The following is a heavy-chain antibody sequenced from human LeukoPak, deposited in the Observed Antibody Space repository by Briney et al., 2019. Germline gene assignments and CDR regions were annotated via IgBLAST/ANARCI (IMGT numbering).Heavy chain of an antibody. CDR3: ARAAQRYYYDSSGYYHFDY. V-gene: IGHV4-61*02. Sequence: SETLSLTCTVSGGSISSGSYYWSWIRQPAGKGLEWIGRIYTSGSTNYNPSLKSRVTISVDTSKNQFSLKLSSVTAADTAVYYCARAAQRYYYDSSGYYHFDYWGQGTLVTVSS. D-gene: IGHD3-22*01. CDR1: GGSISSGSYY. CDR2: IYTSGST. J-gene: IGHJ4*02.